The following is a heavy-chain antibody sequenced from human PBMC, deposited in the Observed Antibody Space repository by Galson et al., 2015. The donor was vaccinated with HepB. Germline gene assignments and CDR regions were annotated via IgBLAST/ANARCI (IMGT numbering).Heavy chain of an antibody. Sequence: LTCAVFGGSLSGYHWTWIRQSPGKGLEWIGEITLSGGTHSNPSLKSRVTISVDTSKNQFSLKVRSVTASDTAVYYCARGKGRQLLLDYHYYGMDVWGQGTTVTVSS. CDR2: ITLSGGT. CDR3: ARGKGRQLLLDYHYYGMDV. J-gene: IGHJ6*01. V-gene: IGHV4-34*01. CDR1: GGSLSGYH. D-gene: IGHD3-3*01.